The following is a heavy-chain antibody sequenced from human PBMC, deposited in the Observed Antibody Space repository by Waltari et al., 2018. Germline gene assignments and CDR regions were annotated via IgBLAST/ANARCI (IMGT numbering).Heavy chain of an antibody. CDR2: TYSGALNSGGTT. Sequence: EVRLVESGGDLTRQGASLRLACAASGVTVSQNIRSWVRQAPGKGLEWLSITYSGALNSGGTTFYADSVRGRFTTSRDNDRNILYLQMKSLRVDDTVIYYCARVLEGADEYFDLWGRGTLVTVSS. J-gene: IGHJ2*01. D-gene: IGHD3-16*01. V-gene: IGHV3-53*01. CDR1: GVTVSQNI. CDR3: ARVLEGADEYFDL.